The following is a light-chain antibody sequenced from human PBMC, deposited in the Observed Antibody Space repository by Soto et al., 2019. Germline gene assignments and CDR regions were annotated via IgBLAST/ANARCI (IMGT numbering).Light chain of an antibody. Sequence: DLQLTKSPSTLSAAVGDRVTITCRASQSVSTWLAWYQQKPGKAPKLLIHKESTLENGVPSRFSGSGSGTVFTRTISILQADDSATYYFQQCHDDPGTCGGGNKVQI. CDR1: QSVSTW. CDR3: QQCHDDPGT. J-gene: IGKJ4*01. CDR2: KES. V-gene: IGKV1-5*03.